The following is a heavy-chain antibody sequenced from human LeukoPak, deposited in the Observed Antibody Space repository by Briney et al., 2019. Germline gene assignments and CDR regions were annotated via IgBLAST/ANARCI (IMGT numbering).Heavy chain of an antibody. CDR1: GFTFSSYG. CDR2: IRYDGSNK. V-gene: IGHV3-30*02. D-gene: IGHD3-3*01. Sequence: GGSLRLSCAASGFTFSSYGMHWVRQAPGKGLEWVAFIRYDGSNKYYADSVKGRFTISRDNSKYTLYLQMNSLRAEDTAVYYCAKNQSTYYDFWSGYYGFDYWGQGTLVTVSS. CDR3: AKNQSTYYDFWSGYYGFDY. J-gene: IGHJ4*02.